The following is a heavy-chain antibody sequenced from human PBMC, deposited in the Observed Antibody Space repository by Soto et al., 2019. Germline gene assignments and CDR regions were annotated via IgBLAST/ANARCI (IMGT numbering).Heavy chain of an antibody. V-gene: IGHV3-53*01. CDR2: IYSGGST. CDR1: GFTVSSNY. J-gene: IGHJ1*01. Sequence: GGSLRLSCAASGFTVSSNYMSWVRQAPGKGLEWVSVIYSGGSTYYADSVKGRFTISRDNSKNTLYLQMNSLRDGDTAVYYCARDWGGTREHFQHWGQGTLVTVSS. D-gene: IGHD7-27*01. CDR3: ARDWGGTREHFQH.